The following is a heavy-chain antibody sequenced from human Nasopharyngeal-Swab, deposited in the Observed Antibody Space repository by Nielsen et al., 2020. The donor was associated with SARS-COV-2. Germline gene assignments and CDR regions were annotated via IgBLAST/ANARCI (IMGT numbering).Heavy chain of an antibody. Sequence: ETLSLTCTVSGGSISSYYWSWIRQPPGKGLEWIGYIYYSGSTNYNPSLKSRVTISVDTSKNQFSLKLSSVTAADTAVYYCARGHYDFWGSYYYYYMDVWGKGTTVTVSS. CDR2: IYYSGST. CDR1: GGSISSYY. CDR3: ARGHYDFWGSYYYYYMDV. D-gene: IGHD3-3*01. J-gene: IGHJ6*03. V-gene: IGHV4-59*01.